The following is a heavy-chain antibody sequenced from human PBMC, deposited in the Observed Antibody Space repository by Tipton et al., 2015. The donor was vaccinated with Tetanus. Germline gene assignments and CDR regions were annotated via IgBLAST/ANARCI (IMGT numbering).Heavy chain of an antibody. CDR3: AKVSAPGTIATGNFDY. J-gene: IGHJ4*02. Sequence: QLVQSGAEVRKPGESLKISCQGSGYSFTSYWIGWVRQMSGKGLEWMGVIYPSDSDIRYSPSFQGQVRISADKSINTAYLQWGSLEASDTAMYYCAKVSAPGTIATGNFDYWGQGTPVTVSS. V-gene: IGHV5-51*01. CDR1: GYSFTSYW. CDR2: IYPSDSDI. D-gene: IGHD1-1*01.